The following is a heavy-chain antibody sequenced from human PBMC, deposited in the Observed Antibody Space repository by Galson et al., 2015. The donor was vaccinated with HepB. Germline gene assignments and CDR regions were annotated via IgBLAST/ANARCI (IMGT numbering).Heavy chain of an antibody. D-gene: IGHD1-20*01. Sequence: SLRLSCAASGFTFSNYAISWVRQAPGKGLEWVSTISSGDTTYYADSVKGRFAMSRDTPKNTLYLHMSSLRAEDTAVYYCAKQFNWNQDFDFWGQGTLVTVSS. J-gene: IGHJ4*02. CDR2: ISSGDTT. V-gene: IGHV3-23*01. CDR3: AKQFNWNQDFDF. CDR1: GFTFSNYA.